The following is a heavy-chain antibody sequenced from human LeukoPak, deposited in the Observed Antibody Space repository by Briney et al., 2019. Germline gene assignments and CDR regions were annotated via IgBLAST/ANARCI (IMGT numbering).Heavy chain of an antibody. Sequence: GGSLRLSCVASGFTFSYYWMSWVRQAPGKGLEWVSSISSSSSYIYYADSVKGRFTISRDNAKNSLYLQMNSLRAEDTAVYYCARDQGYCSSTSCYTGDAFDIWGQGTMVTVSS. CDR2: ISSSSSYI. V-gene: IGHV3-21*01. D-gene: IGHD2-2*02. CDR1: GFTFSYYW. J-gene: IGHJ3*02. CDR3: ARDQGYCSSTSCYTGDAFDI.